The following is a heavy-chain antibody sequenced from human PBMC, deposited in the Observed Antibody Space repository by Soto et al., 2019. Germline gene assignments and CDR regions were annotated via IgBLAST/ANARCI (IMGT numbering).Heavy chain of an antibody. CDR1: GGTFSSYA. Sequence: QVQLVQSGAEVQKPGSSVKVSCKASGGTFSSYAISWVRQAPGQGLEWMGGIIPIFGTANYAQKFQGRVTITADESTSTAYMELSSLRSEDTAVYYCARDIEGEGSSPWNWFDPWGQGTLVTVSS. CDR3: ARDIEGEGSSPWNWFDP. J-gene: IGHJ5*02. CDR2: IIPIFGTA. V-gene: IGHV1-69*01. D-gene: IGHD6-6*01.